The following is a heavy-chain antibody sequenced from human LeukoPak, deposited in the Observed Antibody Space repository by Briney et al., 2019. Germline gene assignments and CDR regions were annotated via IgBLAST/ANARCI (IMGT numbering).Heavy chain of an antibody. J-gene: IGHJ4*02. CDR3: ARVSSSWYGECYFDY. CDR2: IYTSGST. CDR1: GGSISSYY. V-gene: IGHV4-4*07. D-gene: IGHD6-13*01. Sequence: PSETLSLTCTVSGGSISSYYWSWIRHPAGKGLEWIGRIYTSGSTNYNPSLKSRVTMSVDTSKNQFSLKLSSVTAADTAVYYCARVSSSWYGECYFDYWGQGTLVTVSS.